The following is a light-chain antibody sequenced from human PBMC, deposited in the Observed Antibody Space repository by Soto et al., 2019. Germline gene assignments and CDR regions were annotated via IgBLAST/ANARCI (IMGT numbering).Light chain of an antibody. Sequence: DIQMTQSPSSLSASVGDRVTITCRASQGIRNYLNWYQQKPGKAPNLLIYMSSSLQSGVPSRFSGSGSGTDFTLTISSLQPEDFASYYCQHYNSYSEAFGQGTKVDIK. J-gene: IGKJ1*01. CDR1: QGIRNY. CDR3: QHYNSYSEA. V-gene: IGKV1-39*01. CDR2: MSS.